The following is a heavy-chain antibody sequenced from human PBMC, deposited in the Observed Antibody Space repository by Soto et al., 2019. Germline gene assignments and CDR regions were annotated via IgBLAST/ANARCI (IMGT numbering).Heavy chain of an antibody. CDR2: ISYDGSNK. CDR1: GFTFSSYA. J-gene: IGHJ2*01. CDR3: ARDPLWGTAMVLWYFDL. Sequence: GGYLRLSCAASGFTFSSYAMSWVRQAPGKGLEWVAVISYDGSNKYYADSVKGRFTISRDNSKNTLYLQMNSLRAEDTAVYYCARDPLWGTAMVLWYFDLWGRGTLVTVSS. V-gene: IGHV3-30-3*01. D-gene: IGHD5-18*01.